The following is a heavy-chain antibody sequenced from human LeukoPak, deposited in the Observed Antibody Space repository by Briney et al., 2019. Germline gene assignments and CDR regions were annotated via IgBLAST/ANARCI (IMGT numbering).Heavy chain of an antibody. CDR2: INPNSGGT. J-gene: IGHJ4*02. D-gene: IGHD1-26*01. CDR3: VRDPSEVGAL. CDR1: GYTFTGYY. V-gene: IGHV1-2*02. Sequence: ASVKVSCKASGYTFTGYYMHWVRQAPGQGLEWMGWINPNSGGTKYAQKFQGRVTMTRDTSITTVYMELSSLRSDDTAVYYCVRDPSEVGALWGQGSLVTVSS.